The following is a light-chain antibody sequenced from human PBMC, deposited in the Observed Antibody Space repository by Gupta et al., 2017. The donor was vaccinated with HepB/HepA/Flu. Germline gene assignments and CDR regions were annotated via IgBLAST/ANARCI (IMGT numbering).Light chain of an antibody. CDR3: QHRSNGSLT. Sequence: IVLTQSPATLSLSPGERATLSCRASQSVDIYLAWYQQRPGQAPRLIIYGASNRATGIPARFSGSGSGTDFTLTISSLEPEDSAVYYCQHRSNGSLTFGGGTQVEIK. CDR1: QSVDIY. CDR2: GAS. J-gene: IGKJ4*01. V-gene: IGKV3-11*01.